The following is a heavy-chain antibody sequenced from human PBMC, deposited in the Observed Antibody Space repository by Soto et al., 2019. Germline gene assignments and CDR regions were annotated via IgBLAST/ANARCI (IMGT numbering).Heavy chain of an antibody. J-gene: IGHJ6*02. CDR2: INPYTGGT. Sequence: QVQLVQPGSEVKEPGASVKVSCKASGYTFTGYYVLWVRQAPGQGPECMGWINPYTGGTNYAQKFKGRVTMTRDTSISTAYMELSKLISDDTAVYYCATQFHHCGGDCYRGPYFGMDVWGQGTSVTVSS. V-gene: IGHV1-2*02. CDR1: GYTFTGYY. D-gene: IGHD2-21*02. CDR3: ATQFHHCGGDCYRGPYFGMDV.